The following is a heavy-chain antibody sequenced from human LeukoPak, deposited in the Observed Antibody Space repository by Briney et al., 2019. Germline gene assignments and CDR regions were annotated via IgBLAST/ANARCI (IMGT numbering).Heavy chain of an antibody. J-gene: IGHJ5*02. D-gene: IGHD6-19*01. V-gene: IGHV3-30*18. CDR1: GFTFSSYG. CDR3: AKMPRYSSGWYRFDP. Sequence: GGSLRLSCAASGFTFSSYGMHWVRQAPSKGLEWVAVISYDGSNKYYADSVKGRFTISRDNSKNTLYLQMNSLRAEDTAVYYCAKMPRYSSGWYRFDPWGQGTLVTVSS. CDR2: ISYDGSNK.